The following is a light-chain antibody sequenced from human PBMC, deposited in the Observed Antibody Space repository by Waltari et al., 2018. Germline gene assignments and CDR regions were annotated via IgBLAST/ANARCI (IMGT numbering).Light chain of an antibody. CDR3: LLSYRGPLV. CDR2: DTS. V-gene: IGLV7-46*01. CDR1: TGAVTSGHY. Sequence: QAVVTQEPSLTVSPGGTVTLTCGSSTGAVTSGHYPHWFQQKPGQAPRTLIYDTSNKHSWTPARFSGSLLGAKAARTLSGAQPDDEADYYCLLSYRGPLVFGGGTKLTVL. J-gene: IGLJ2*01.